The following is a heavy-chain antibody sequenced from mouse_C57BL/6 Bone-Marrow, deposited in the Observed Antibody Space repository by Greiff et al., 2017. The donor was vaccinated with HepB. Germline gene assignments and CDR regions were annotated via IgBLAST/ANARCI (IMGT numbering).Heavy chain of an antibody. V-gene: IGHV7-1*01. Sequence: EVKVVESGGGLVQSGRSLRLSCATSGFTFSDFYMEWVRQAPVKGLECIAASRNKANDYTTEYSASVKGRFIVSRHTSHSILYLQMNALRAEDTAIYYCARDARGYAWFAYWGQGTLVTVSA. CDR3: ARDARGYAWFAY. D-gene: IGHD2-2*01. J-gene: IGHJ3*01. CDR1: GFTFSDFY. CDR2: SRNKANDYTT.